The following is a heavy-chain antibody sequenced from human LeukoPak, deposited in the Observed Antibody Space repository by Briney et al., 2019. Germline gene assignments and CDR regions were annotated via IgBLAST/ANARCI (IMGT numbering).Heavy chain of an antibody. CDR2: IRYDGSNK. V-gene: IGHV3-30*02. Sequence: GGSLRLSCAASGFTFSSYGMHWVRQAPGKGLEWVAFIRYDGSNKYYADSVKGRFTISRDNSKNTLYLQMNSLRAEDTAVYYCARENSGDTATDAFDIWGQGTMVTVSS. CDR1: GFTFSSYG. CDR3: ARENSGDTATDAFDI. J-gene: IGHJ3*02. D-gene: IGHD5-18*01.